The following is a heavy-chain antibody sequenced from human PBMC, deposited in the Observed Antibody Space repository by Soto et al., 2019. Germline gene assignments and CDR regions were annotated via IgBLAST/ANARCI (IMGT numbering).Heavy chain of an antibody. J-gene: IGHJ6*02. D-gene: IGHD2-2*01. CDR1: GYTFTSYG. CDR2: ISAYNGNT. V-gene: IGHV1-18*04. CDR3: ARDIVIVPAASSGGYYYYGMDV. Sequence: ASVKVSCKASGYTFTSYGISWVRQAPGQGLEWMGWISAYNGNTNYAQKLQGRVTMTTDTSTSTAYMELRSLRSDDTAVYYCARDIVIVPAASSGGYYYYGMDVWGQGTTVTVSS.